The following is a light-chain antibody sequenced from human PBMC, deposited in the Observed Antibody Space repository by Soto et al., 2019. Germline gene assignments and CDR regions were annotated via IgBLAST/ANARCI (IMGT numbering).Light chain of an antibody. Sequence: DIVMTQSPLSLPVTPGEPASISCRSSQSLLYGNGYNYLDWYLRRPGQSPQLLIYLGSSRASGVPDRFSGSGSGTDFTLKISRVEAEDVGIYYCMQTLQTRAFGQGTKVEIK. CDR1: QSLLYGNGYNY. CDR3: MQTLQTRA. J-gene: IGKJ1*01. V-gene: IGKV2-28*01. CDR2: LGS.